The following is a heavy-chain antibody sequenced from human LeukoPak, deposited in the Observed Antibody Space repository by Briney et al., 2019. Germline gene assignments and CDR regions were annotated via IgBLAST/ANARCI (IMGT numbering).Heavy chain of an antibody. V-gene: IGHV5-51*01. CDR3: AIPYDTEYYYYGMDV. D-gene: IGHD3-22*01. Sequence: GESLKISCEGFGYSFTTYWIGWVRQMPGKGLEWMGIIYPGDSDTRYSPSFQGQVTISADKSISTAYLQWSSLKASDTAMYYCAIPYDTEYYYYGMDVWGQGTTVTVSS. J-gene: IGHJ6*02. CDR1: GYSFTTYW. CDR2: IYPGDSDT.